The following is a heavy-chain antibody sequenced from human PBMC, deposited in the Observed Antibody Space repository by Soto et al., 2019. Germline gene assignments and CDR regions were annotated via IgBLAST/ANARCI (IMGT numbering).Heavy chain of an antibody. CDR1: GFTFSNYG. J-gene: IGHJ6*02. D-gene: IGHD1-26*01. CDR2: IWHDGNNK. V-gene: IGHV3-33*01. CDR3: ASDLVGSSHSYGLDV. Sequence: GGTLRLSCVASGFTFSNYGMHWVRQVPGKGLEWVAIIWHDGNNKYYADSVRGRFIISRDSSKNRLYLQMNSLRAEDTAVYYCASDLVGSSHSYGLDVWGQGTPVTVS.